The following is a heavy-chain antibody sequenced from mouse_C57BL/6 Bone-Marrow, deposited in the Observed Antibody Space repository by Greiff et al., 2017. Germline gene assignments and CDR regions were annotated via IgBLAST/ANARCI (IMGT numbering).Heavy chain of an antibody. CDR1: GYTFTNYW. CDR3: ARYYDYDDYTMDY. Sequence: QVQLQQPGAELVKPGASVKLSCKASGYTFTNYWMHWVKQRPGQGLEWIGMMHPNGGSPDYNEKFKSEATLSVDKSSRTAYMGLSSLTSEDSAVYCCARYYDYDDYTMDYWGQGTSVTVSS. J-gene: IGHJ4*01. V-gene: IGHV1-64*01. D-gene: IGHD2-4*01. CDR2: MHPNGGSP.